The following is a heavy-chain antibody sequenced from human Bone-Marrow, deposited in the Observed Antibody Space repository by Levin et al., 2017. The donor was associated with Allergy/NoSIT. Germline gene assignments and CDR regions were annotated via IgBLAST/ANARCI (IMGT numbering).Heavy chain of an antibody. D-gene: IGHD2/OR15-2a*01. J-gene: IGHJ6*02. Sequence: SVKVSCKSSGGSFSSYRISWVRQAPGQGLEWMGRVIPILNIPKYAPKFQGRVTITADKSTSTAYMELSSLTSDDTAVYYCARVDGVVFYAGMDVWGQGTTVTVSS. CDR3: ARVDGVVFYAGMDV. V-gene: IGHV1-69*04. CDR1: GGSFSSYR. CDR2: VIPILNIP.